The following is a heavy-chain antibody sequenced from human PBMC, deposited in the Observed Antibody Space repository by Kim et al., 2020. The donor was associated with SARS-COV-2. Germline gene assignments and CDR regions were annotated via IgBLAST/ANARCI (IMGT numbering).Heavy chain of an antibody. D-gene: IGHD6-19*01. CDR2: ISYDGSNK. J-gene: IGHJ5*02. Sequence: GGSLRLSFAASGFTFSSYAMHWVRQAPGKGLEWVAVISYDGSNKYYADSVKGRFTISRDNSKNTLYLQMNSLRAEDTAVYYCARGSGIAVAGNWFDPWGQGTLVTVSS. V-gene: IGHV3-30-3*01. CDR3: ARGSGIAVAGNWFDP. CDR1: GFTFSSYA.